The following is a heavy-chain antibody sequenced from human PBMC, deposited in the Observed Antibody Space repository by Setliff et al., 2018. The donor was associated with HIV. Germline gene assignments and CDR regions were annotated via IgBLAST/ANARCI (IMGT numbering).Heavy chain of an antibody. V-gene: IGHV1-3*01. D-gene: IGHD3-22*01. CDR1: GSIFTGYY. CDR2: INAGNGNT. Sequence: ASVKVSCKASGSIFTGYYIHWVRQAPGQGLEWMGWINAGNGNTKYSQKFQGRVTITRDISASTAYMELSRLRSEDTAVYYCARENYFDSSGYYPLDYWGQGTLVTVSS. CDR3: ARENYFDSSGYYPLDY. J-gene: IGHJ4*02.